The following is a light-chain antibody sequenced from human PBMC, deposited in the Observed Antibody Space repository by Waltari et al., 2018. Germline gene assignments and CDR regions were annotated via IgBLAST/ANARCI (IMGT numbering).Light chain of an antibody. CDR1: ENVNNY. Sequence: DIQMTQSPYSLSASVGARVTITCRASENVNNYLNWYQQKPGKAPKLLIYKASTLQSGIPSRFSGSGSGTDYTFTISSLQSEDVATYYCQHGYGTPFTFGPGTKLDIK. V-gene: IGKV1-39*01. CDR2: KAS. J-gene: IGKJ3*01. CDR3: QHGYGTPFT.